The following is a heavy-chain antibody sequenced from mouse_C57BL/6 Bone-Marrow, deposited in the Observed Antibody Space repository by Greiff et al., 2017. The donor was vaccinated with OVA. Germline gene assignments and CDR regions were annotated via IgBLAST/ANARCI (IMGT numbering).Heavy chain of an antibody. V-gene: IGHV1-81*01. Sequence: QVQLKESGAELARPGASVKLSCKASGYTFTSYGISWVKQRTGQGLEWIGEIYPRSGNTYYNEKFKGKATLTADKSSSTAYMELRSLTSEDSAVYFCARYRYYYGSRGGYWYFDVWGTGTTVTVSS. J-gene: IGHJ1*03. CDR2: IYPRSGNT. CDR1: GYTFTSYG. CDR3: ARYRYYYGSRGGYWYFDV. D-gene: IGHD1-1*01.